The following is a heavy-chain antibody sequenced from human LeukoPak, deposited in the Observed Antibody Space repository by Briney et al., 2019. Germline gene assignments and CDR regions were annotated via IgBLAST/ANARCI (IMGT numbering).Heavy chain of an antibody. J-gene: IGHJ4*02. D-gene: IGHD3-22*01. V-gene: IGHV3-23*01. CDR1: GFTFTNYA. CDR3: ASYGKWLSTFDY. CDR2: ANGDGHTT. Sequence: GESLKISCAASGFTFTNYAFSWVRQAPGKGLEWVSTANGDGHTTFYMDSIRDRFTISRDNSKSTVFLRMNSLRAEDTAVYYCASYGKWLSTFDYWGQGTLVTVSS.